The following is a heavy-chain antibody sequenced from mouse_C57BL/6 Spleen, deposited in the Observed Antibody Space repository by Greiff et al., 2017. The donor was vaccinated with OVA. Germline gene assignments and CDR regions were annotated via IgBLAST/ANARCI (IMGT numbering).Heavy chain of an antibody. CDR2: INPSSGYT. Sequence: QVHLKQSGAELARPGASVKMSCKASGYTFTSYTMHWVKQRPGQGLEWIGYINPSSGYTKYNQKFKDKATLTADKSSSTAYMQLSSLTSEDSAAYYCAREVYDYGFAHWGQGTLVTVSA. CDR1: GYTFTSYT. V-gene: IGHV1-4*01. CDR3: AREVYDYGFAH. D-gene: IGHD2-4*01. J-gene: IGHJ3*01.